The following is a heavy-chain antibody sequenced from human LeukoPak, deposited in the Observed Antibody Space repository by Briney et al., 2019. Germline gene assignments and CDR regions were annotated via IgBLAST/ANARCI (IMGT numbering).Heavy chain of an antibody. CDR1: GFTFSTCV. Sequence: GGSLRLSCAASGFTFSTCVMSWVRQAPGKGLEWVSGISENGGTTYYADSVRGRFIISRDNSKNTLSLQMNSLRAEDTAVYYCAKESVWFGESNPFDYWGQGTLVTVSS. CDR3: AKESVWFGESNPFDY. D-gene: IGHD3-10*01. CDR2: ISENGGTT. J-gene: IGHJ4*02. V-gene: IGHV3-23*01.